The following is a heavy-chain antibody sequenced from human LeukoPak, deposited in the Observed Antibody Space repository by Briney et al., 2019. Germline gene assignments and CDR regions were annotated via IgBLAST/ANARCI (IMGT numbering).Heavy chain of an antibody. Sequence: GGSLRLSCAASGFTFSSYGMHWVRQAPGKGLEWVAVIWYDGSNKYYADSVKGRFTISRDNSKNTLYLQMNSLRAEDTAVYYCARDVETTNWFDPWGQGNLVTVSS. J-gene: IGHJ5*02. CDR3: ARDVETTNWFDP. CDR1: GFTFSSYG. D-gene: IGHD5-24*01. CDR2: IWYDGSNK. V-gene: IGHV3-33*01.